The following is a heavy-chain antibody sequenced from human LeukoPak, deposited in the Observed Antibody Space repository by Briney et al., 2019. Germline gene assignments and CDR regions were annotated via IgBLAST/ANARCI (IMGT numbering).Heavy chain of an antibody. V-gene: IGHV3-7*01. J-gene: IGHJ4*02. CDR1: GFTFSSYW. CDR3: ARDRQYYDFWSGYIHPYFDY. Sequence: PGGSLRLSCAASGFTFSSYWMSWVRQAPGKGLEWVANIKQDGSEKYYVDSVKGRFTISGDNAKNSLYLQMNSLRAEDTAVYYCARDRQYYDFWSGYIHPYFDYWGQGTLVTVSS. CDR2: IKQDGSEK. D-gene: IGHD3-3*01.